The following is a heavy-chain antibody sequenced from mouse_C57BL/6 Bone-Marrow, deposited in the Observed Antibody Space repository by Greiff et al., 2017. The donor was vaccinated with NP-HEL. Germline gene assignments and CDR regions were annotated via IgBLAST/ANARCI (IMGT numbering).Heavy chain of an antibody. V-gene: IGHV14-4*01. J-gene: IGHJ4*01. CDR3: TTGGSSPYAMDY. CDR2: IDPENGDT. D-gene: IGHD1-1*01. Sequence: VQLQQSGAELVRPGASVKLSCTVSGFNIKDDYMHWVKQRPEQGLEWIGWIDPENGDTEYASKFPGKATLPADTSSNTAYLQLSSLTSEDTAVYYCTTGGSSPYAMDYWGQGTSVTVSS. CDR1: GFNIKDDY.